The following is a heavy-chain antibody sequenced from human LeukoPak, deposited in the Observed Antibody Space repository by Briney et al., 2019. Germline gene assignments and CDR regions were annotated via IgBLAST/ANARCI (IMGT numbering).Heavy chain of an antibody. CDR3: ARVLDCGGDCYPGYFDY. CDR2: IYYSGST. J-gene: IGHJ4*02. CDR1: GGSISSYY. D-gene: IGHD2-21*02. V-gene: IGHV4-59*01. Sequence: SETLSLTCTVSGGSISSYYWSWIRQPPGKGLEWIGYIYYSGSTNYNPSLKSRVTISVDTSKNQFSLKLSSVTAADTAVYYCARVLDCGGDCYPGYFDYWGQGTLVTVSS.